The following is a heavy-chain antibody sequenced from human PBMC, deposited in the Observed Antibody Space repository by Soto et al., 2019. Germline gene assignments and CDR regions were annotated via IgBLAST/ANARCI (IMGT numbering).Heavy chain of an antibody. CDR1: GGCISSYY. V-gene: IGHV4-59*01. CDR3: ARARRHYYGSGSYYERHYHYYYGMDV. CDR2: IYYSGST. J-gene: IGHJ6*02. Sequence: AETLSLTCTVSGGCISSYYWSWIRQPPGKGLAWIGYIYYSGSTNYNPSLKSRVTISVDTSKNQFSLKLSSVTAADTAVYYCARARRHYYGSGSYYERHYHYYYGMDVWDQGTAGTVS. D-gene: IGHD3-10*01.